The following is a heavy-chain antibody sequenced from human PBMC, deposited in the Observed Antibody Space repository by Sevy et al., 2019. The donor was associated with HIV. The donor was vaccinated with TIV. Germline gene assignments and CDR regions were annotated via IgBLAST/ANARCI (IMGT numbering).Heavy chain of an antibody. V-gene: IGHV3-30*04. J-gene: IGHJ5*02. D-gene: IGHD6-19*01. CDR2: LSYDGSNN. CDR1: GFTFSNYA. CDR3: ARDLGQEQWLVRRNWFDP. Sequence: GGSLRLSCAASGFTFSNYAMHWVRQAPGKGLEWVGFLSYDGSNNYYADSVKGRLNISRGNSKNTLYLQMNSLRAEDTAVYYCARDLGQEQWLVRRNWFDPWGQGTLVTVSS.